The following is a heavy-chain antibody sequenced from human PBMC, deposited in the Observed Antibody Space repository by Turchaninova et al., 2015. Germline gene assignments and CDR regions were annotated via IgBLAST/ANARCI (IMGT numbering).Heavy chain of an antibody. CDR1: GAGPSRSTAS. V-gene: IGHV6-1*01. Sequence: QVQLQQSGPGLVKPSPTLSPPCSISGAGPSRSTASGNWIRQSPSRGLEWLGRTYYRSRWFNDYSEPLKSRIILNADTSKNRFSLLLNSVTPEDTAVYYCVRDVRGGSPPRKWFDPWGQGTLVTVSS. CDR2: TYYRSRWFN. D-gene: IGHD2-15*01. CDR3: VRDVRGGSPPRKWFDP. J-gene: IGHJ5*02.